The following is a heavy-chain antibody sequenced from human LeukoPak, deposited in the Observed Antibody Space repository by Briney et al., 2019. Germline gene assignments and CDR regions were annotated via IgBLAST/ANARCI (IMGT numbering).Heavy chain of an antibody. CDR3: ARDYGDKL. CDR1: GFTFSSYW. CDR2: IRYDGNEK. V-gene: IGHV3-7*03. J-gene: IGHJ4*02. Sequence: PGGSLRLSCAAPGFTFSSYWMSWVRQAPGKGLEWVANIRYDGNEKYYVDSVKGRFTISRDNVKNSLYLQMNSLRAEDTAVYYCARDYGDKLWGQGTLVTVSS. D-gene: IGHD4-23*01.